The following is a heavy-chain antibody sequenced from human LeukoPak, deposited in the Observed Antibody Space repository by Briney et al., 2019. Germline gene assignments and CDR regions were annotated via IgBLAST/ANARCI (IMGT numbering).Heavy chain of an antibody. D-gene: IGHD3-22*01. V-gene: IGHV3-23*01. J-gene: IGHJ4*02. CDR3: ARGGIFYYDSSGYFTGDC. CDR2: ISRSGDTT. Sequence: GGSLRLSCAASGFTFSNYWMTWVRQAPGKGLEWVSIISRSGDTTQYADSVKGRFTVSRDNSKNSLYLQMNSLRAEDTAVYYCARGGIFYYDSSGYFTGDCWGQGTLVTVSS. CDR1: GFTFSNYW.